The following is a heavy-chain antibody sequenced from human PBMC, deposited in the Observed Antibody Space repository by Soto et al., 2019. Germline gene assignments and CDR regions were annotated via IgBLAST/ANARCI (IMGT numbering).Heavy chain of an antibody. Sequence: HPGGSLRLSCAASGFTFSSYAMSWFRQAPGTGLEWVSSISGSGGSTYYADSVRGRFTISRDNSKNTLNLQMNRLRAEDTSVYYCAKVWEMPLTTRNYNYGMDVWGQGTTGTVS. CDR2: ISGSGGST. V-gene: IGHV3-23*01. CDR3: AKVWEMPLTTRNYNYGMDV. D-gene: IGHD4-17*01. CDR1: GFTFSSYA. J-gene: IGHJ6*02.